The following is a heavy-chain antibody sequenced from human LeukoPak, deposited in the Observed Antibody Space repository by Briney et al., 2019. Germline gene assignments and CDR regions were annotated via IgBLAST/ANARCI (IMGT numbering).Heavy chain of an antibody. CDR3: ARDRSGWFGIFDY. V-gene: IGHV3-30-3*01. J-gene: IGHJ4*02. CDR2: ISYDGSNK. Sequence: GGSLRLSCAASGFTFSSYATHWVRQAPGKGLEWVAVISYDGSNKYYADSVKGRFTISRDNSKNTLYLQMNSLRAEDTAVYYCARDRSGWFGIFDYWGQGTLVTVSS. CDR1: GFTFSSYA. D-gene: IGHD6-19*01.